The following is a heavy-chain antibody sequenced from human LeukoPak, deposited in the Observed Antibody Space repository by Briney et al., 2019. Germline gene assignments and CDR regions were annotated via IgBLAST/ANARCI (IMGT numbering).Heavy chain of an antibody. CDR2: VGGSGNYT. CDR3: AKQVPTAYVDY. CDR1: GFTFSTYA. D-gene: IGHD2-2*01. V-gene: IGHV3-23*01. J-gene: IGHJ4*02. Sequence: GGSLRLSCAASGFTFSTYAMSWVRQAPGKGLEWVSGVGGSGNYTQYADSVKGRFTISRDNSKNTLYLQMNSLRAEDTAVYYCAKQVPTAYVDYWGQGTLVTVSS.